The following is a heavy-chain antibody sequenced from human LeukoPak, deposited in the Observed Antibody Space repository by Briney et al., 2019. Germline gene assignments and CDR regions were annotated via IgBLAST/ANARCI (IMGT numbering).Heavy chain of an antibody. D-gene: IGHD2-2*02. CDR2: INQSGST. Sequence: SETLSLTCAVYGGSFSGYYWSWIRQPPGKGLEWVGEINQSGSTNYNPSLKRGVTISVDPSNNHFSLNLSSLSAANTALYYYARGLAVPAAIAMGWFDPSGQGTLLPVSS. V-gene: IGHV4-34*01. CDR1: GGSFSGYY. CDR3: ARGLAVPAAIAMGWFDP. J-gene: IGHJ5*02.